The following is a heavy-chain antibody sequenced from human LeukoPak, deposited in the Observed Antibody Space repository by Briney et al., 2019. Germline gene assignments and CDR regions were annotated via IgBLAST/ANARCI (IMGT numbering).Heavy chain of an antibody. Sequence: PGGSLRLSCAASGFTFSSYSMNWVRQAPGKGLEWVAVIWYDGSSKYYADSVKGRFTISRVDSKNTLYLQMNSLTAEDTAVYYCAKDRGPRYSYGLDVWGQGTTVTVSS. CDR2: IWYDGSSK. J-gene: IGHJ6*02. CDR1: GFTFSSYS. V-gene: IGHV3-33*06. CDR3: AKDRGPRYSYGLDV.